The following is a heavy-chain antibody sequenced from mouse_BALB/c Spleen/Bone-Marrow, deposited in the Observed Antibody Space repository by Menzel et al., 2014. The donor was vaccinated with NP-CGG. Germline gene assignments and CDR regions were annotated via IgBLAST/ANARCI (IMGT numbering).Heavy chain of an antibody. Sequence: SGPDLVKPGASVKISCKASGYSFTGYFMNWVMQSHGKSLEWIGCINPYNGDTFYNQKFKGKATLTVDKSSSTAHMELRSLASEDSAVYYCARDYYDYYFDYWGQGTTLTVSS. CDR3: ARDYYDYYFDY. V-gene: IGHV1-20*02. CDR2: INPYNGDT. D-gene: IGHD2-4*01. CDR1: GYSFTGYF. J-gene: IGHJ2*01.